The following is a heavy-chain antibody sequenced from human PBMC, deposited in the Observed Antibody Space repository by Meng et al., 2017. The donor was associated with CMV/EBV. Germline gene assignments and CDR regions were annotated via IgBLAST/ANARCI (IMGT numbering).Heavy chain of an antibody. J-gene: IGHJ6*02. D-gene: IGHD6-13*01. V-gene: IGHV3-74*01. CDR1: GFTFSSYW. CDR2: INSDGSST. CDR3: ARVREPDGYSSNWYDYYYYGMDV. Sequence: GESLKISCAASGFTFSSYWMHWVRQAPGKGLVWVSRINSDGSSTGYADSVKGRFTISRDNAKNTLYLQMNSLRAEDTAVYYCARVREPDGYSSNWYDYYYYGMDVWGQGTTVTVSS.